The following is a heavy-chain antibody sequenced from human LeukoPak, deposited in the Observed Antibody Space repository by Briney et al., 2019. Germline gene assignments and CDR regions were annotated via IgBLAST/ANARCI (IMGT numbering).Heavy chain of an antibody. D-gene: IGHD3-22*01. V-gene: IGHV1-69*05. CDR3: AISWYYYDSSGQSWFDP. CDR2: IIPIFGTA. CDR1: GGTFSSYA. Sequence: GASVKVSCKASGGTFSSYAISWVRQAPGQGLEWMGGIIPIFGTANYAQKFQGRVTMTRDMSTSTVYMELSSLRSEDTAVYYCAISWYYYDSSGQSWFDPWGQGTLVTVSS. J-gene: IGHJ5*02.